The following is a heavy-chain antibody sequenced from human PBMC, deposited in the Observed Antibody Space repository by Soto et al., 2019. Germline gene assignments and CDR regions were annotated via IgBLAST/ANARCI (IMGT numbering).Heavy chain of an antibody. CDR3: ARGGITIFGVVIEDQAFDI. Sequence: GGSLRLSCAASGFTFSSYAMHWVRQAPGKGLEWVAVISYDGSNKYYADSVKGRFTISRDNSKNTLYLQMNSLRAEDTAVYYCARGGITIFGVVIEDQAFDIWGQGTMVTVSS. J-gene: IGHJ3*02. CDR1: GFTFSSYA. D-gene: IGHD3-3*01. V-gene: IGHV3-30-3*01. CDR2: ISYDGSNK.